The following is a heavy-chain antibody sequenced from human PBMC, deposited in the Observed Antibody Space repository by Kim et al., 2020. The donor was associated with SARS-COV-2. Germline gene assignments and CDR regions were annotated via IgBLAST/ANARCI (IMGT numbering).Heavy chain of an antibody. V-gene: IGHV3-30*18. D-gene: IGHD6-19*01. Sequence: GGSLRLSCAASGFTFSSYGMHWVRQAPGKGLEWVAVISYDGSNKYYADSVKGRFTISRDNSKNTLYLQMNSLRAEDTAVYYCAKDMPDSGWYAPDYWGQGTLVTVSS. CDR2: ISYDGSNK. J-gene: IGHJ4*02. CDR1: GFTFSSYG. CDR3: AKDMPDSGWYAPDY.